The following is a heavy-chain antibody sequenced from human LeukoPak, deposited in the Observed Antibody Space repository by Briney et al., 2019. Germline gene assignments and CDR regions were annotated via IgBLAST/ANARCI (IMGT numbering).Heavy chain of an antibody. Sequence: GGSLRLSCAASGFTFSSYDMHWVRQAPGKGLEWVAVISYDGSNKYYADSVKGRFTISRDNSKNTLYLQMNSLRAEDAAVYYCARKYYDFWSGYSPNWFDPWGQGTLVTVSS. CDR1: GFTFSSYD. J-gene: IGHJ5*02. D-gene: IGHD3-3*01. V-gene: IGHV3-30-3*01. CDR2: ISYDGSNK. CDR3: ARKYYDFWSGYSPNWFDP.